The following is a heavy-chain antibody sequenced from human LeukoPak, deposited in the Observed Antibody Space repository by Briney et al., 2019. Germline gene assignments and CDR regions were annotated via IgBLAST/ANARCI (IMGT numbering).Heavy chain of an antibody. CDR1: GGTFSSYA. CDR3: ARVGSSSWTPGMGV. D-gene: IGHD6-13*01. J-gene: IGHJ6*02. CDR2: IIPIFGIA. V-gene: IGHV1-69*04. Sequence: SVKVSCKASGGTFSSYAISWVRQAPGQGLEWMGRIIPIFGIANYAQKFQGRVTITADKSTSTAYMELSSLRSEDTAVYYCARVGSSSWTPGMGVWGQGTTVTVSS.